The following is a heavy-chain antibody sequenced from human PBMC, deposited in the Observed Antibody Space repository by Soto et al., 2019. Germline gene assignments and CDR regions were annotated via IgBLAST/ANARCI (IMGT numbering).Heavy chain of an antibody. D-gene: IGHD6-6*01. V-gene: IGHV4-31*03. CDR2: ISYTGRT. Sequence: SETLSLTFNVWGGSDSSEALSSSWIRRLPGRGLDWIGYISYTGRTYYTPSLNSRLTISLDTTKNRFSLRLSTVTAADTAVYFCARGSFSSSSSWFDPWGQGTLVTVSS. J-gene: IGHJ5*02. CDR3: ARGSFSSSSSWFDP. CDR1: GGSDSSEALS.